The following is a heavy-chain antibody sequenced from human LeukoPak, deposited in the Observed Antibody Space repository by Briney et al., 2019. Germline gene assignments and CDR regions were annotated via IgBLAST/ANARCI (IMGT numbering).Heavy chain of an antibody. D-gene: IGHD5-18*01. Sequence: GGSLRLSCAASGFTFSSYAMSWVRQAPGKGLEWVPAISGSGGSTYYADSVKGRFTISRDNSKNTLYLQMNSLRAEDTAVYYCAKDTAMVGGYFDYWGQGTLVTVSS. CDR2: ISGSGGST. CDR1: GFTFSSYA. J-gene: IGHJ4*02. V-gene: IGHV3-23*01. CDR3: AKDTAMVGGYFDY.